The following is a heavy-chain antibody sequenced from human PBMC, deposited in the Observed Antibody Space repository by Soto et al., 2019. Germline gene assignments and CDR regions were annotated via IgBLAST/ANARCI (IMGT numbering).Heavy chain of an antibody. CDR2: IYSGGST. CDR3: ARDRVESGYPEYFQH. V-gene: IGHV3-53*01. J-gene: IGHJ1*01. CDR1: GFTVSSNY. D-gene: IGHD3-22*01. Sequence: EVQLVESGGGLIQPGGSLRLSCAASGFTVSSNYMSWVRQAPGKGLEWVSVIYSGGSTYYADSVKGRFTISRDNSKNTLYFQMNSVRAEDTAVYYCARDRVESGYPEYFQHWGQGTLVTVSS.